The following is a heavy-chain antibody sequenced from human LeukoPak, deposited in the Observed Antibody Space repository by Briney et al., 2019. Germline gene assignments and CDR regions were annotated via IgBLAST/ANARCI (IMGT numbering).Heavy chain of an antibody. V-gene: IGHV1-69*04. CDR3: TRDSLGYCSSTSCRPSYY. D-gene: IGHD2-2*01. CDR1: GGTFSSYT. J-gene: IGHJ4*02. Sequence: SVKVSCKASGGTFSSYTISWVRQAPGQGLEWMGRIIPIPGIANYAQKFQGRVTITADKSTSTAYMELSSLRSEDTAVYYCTRDSLGYCSSTSCRPSYYWGQGTLVTVSS. CDR2: IIPIPGIA.